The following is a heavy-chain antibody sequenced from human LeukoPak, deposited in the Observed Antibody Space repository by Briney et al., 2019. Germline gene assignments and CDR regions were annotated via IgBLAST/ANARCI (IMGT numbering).Heavy chain of an antibody. D-gene: IGHD2-15*01. Sequence: SETLSLTCTVSGGSISSSSYYWGWIRQPPGKGLEWIGRIYYSGSTYYNPSLKSRVTISVDTSKNQFSLKLSSVTAAVTAVYYCARGAGSTISNDAFDIWGQGTMVTVSS. J-gene: IGHJ3*02. CDR2: IYYSGST. CDR1: GGSISSSSYY. V-gene: IGHV4-39*07. CDR3: ARGAGSTISNDAFDI.